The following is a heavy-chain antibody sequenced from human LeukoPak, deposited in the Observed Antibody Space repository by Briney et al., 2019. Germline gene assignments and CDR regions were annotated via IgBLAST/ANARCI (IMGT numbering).Heavy chain of an antibody. CDR2: IYYSGST. V-gene: IGHV4-59*01. CDR1: GGSISSYY. CDR3: ARVAPTRTGPDYDFWSGYYLSHYYYYYGMDV. D-gene: IGHD3-3*01. Sequence: SETLSLTCTVSGGSISSYYWGWIRQPPGKGLEWIGSIYYSGSTNYNPSLKSRVTISVDTSKNQFSLKLSSVTAADTAVYYCARVAPTRTGPDYDFWSGYYLSHYYYYYGMDVWGQGTTVTVSS. J-gene: IGHJ6*02.